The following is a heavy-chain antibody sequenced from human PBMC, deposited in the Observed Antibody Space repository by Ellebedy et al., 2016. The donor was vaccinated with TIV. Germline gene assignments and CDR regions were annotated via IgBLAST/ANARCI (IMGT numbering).Heavy chain of an antibody. CDR3: AKDGGPQITMIVVVEEDYGMDV. CDR1: GFTFSSYA. CDR2: ISGSGGST. J-gene: IGHJ6*02. V-gene: IGHV3-23*01. D-gene: IGHD3-22*01. Sequence: GGSLRLXCAASGFTFSSYAMSWVRQAPGKGLEWVSPISGSGGSTYYADSVKGRFTISRDNSKNTLYLQMNSLRAEDTAVYYCAKDGGPQITMIVVVEEDYGMDVWGQGTTVTVSS.